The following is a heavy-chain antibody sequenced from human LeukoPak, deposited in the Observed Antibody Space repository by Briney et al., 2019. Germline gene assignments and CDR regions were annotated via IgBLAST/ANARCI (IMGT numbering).Heavy chain of an antibody. Sequence: GASVKVSCKASGYTFTSYYLHWVRQAPGQGLEWIGIINPSGGSASYAQKFQGRVTMTRDTSTSTVYLELSSLRSGDTAVYCWGRATQSWFDTWGQGTLVTVSS. CDR2: INPSGGSA. CDR3: GRATQSWFDT. V-gene: IGHV1-46*01. CDR1: GYTFTSYY. J-gene: IGHJ5*02.